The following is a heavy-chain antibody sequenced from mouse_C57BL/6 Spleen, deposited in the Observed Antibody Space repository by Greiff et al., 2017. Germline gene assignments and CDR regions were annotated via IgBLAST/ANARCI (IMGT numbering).Heavy chain of an antibody. CDR3: AKPRVYGNCANAMDY. D-gene: IGHD2-1*01. CDR2: ILPGSGST. V-gene: IGHV1-9*01. Sequence: QVQLKQSGAELMKPGASVKLSCKASGYTFTGYWIEWVKQRPGHGLEWIGEILPGSGSTNYNEKFKGKATFTADTSSNTAYMQLSSLPTADSAIYYCAKPRVYGNCANAMDYWGQGTSVTVSS. CDR1: GYTFTGYW. J-gene: IGHJ4*01.